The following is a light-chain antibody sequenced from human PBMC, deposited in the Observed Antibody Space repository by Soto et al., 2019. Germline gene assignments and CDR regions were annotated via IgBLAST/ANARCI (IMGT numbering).Light chain of an antibody. CDR2: VAS. CDR3: QQFGSYPLT. Sequence: DIQMTQSPSTLSASVGDRVTITCRASQGIGSYLAWYQQKPGRVPKLLIYVASTLQSGVPSRFSGSGSGTEFTLTISSLQPEDFATYYCQQFGSYPLTFGGGTEVEIK. CDR1: QGIGSY. V-gene: IGKV1-9*01. J-gene: IGKJ4*01.